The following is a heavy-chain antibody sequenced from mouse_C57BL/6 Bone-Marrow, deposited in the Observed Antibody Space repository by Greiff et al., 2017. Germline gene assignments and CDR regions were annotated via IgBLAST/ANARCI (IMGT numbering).Heavy chain of an antibody. J-gene: IGHJ1*03. Sequence: QVQLQQSGPELVKPGASVKISCKASGYSFTSYYIHWVKQRPGQGLEWIGWIYPGSGNTKYNEKFKGKATLTADTSSSTAYMQLSSLTSEDSAVXCGAREEPDWYFDVWGTGTTVTVSS. CDR1: GYSFTSYY. CDR3: AREEPDWYFDV. CDR2: IYPGSGNT. V-gene: IGHV1-66*01.